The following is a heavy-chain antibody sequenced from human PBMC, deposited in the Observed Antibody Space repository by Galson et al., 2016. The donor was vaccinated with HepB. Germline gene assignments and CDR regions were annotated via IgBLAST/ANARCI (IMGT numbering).Heavy chain of an antibody. CDR3: AKAEMTTVTRFEH. V-gene: IGHV3-30*18. CDR2: ISYDGRNK. D-gene: IGHD4-17*01. Sequence: SLRLSCAASGFTFSGYDMHWVRQAPGKGLEWVALISYDGRNKNYVDSVKGRFTISRDNSKNTLYLQMNSLRVEDTAIYYCAKAEMTTVTRFEHWGQGTLVTVSP. J-gene: IGHJ4*02. CDR1: GFTFSGYD.